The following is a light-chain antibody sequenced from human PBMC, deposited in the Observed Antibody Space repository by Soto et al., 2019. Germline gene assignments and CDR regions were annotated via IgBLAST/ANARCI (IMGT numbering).Light chain of an antibody. V-gene: IGLV1-44*01. J-gene: IGLJ2*01. Sequence: QAVVTQPPSVSATPGQSVTIACSGGSSNIGTKTVNWYQQHPGTAPKLLIYTNNRRPSGVPDRFSGSKSGTSASLAISGLQSEDEGDYYCAAWDVSLNGPVFGGGTKVTVL. CDR3: AAWDVSLNGPV. CDR1: SSNIGTKT. CDR2: TNN.